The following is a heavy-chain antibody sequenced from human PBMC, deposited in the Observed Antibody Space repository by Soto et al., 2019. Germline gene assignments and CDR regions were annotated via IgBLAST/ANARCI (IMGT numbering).Heavy chain of an antibody. CDR1: GYTLNEVA. CDR3: TTYHGDYNFDH. CDR2: FDPDEAET. V-gene: IGHV1-24*01. Sequence: QVQLVQSGAEVKKPGASVKVSCKVSGYTLNEVAMHWVRQAPGKGLEWLGGFDPDEAETIYAQHFQGRVTMTEDTSTAPVYIALSSLRSEDTALYFCTTYHGDYNFDHWGQGTLVTVSS. D-gene: IGHD4-17*01. J-gene: IGHJ5*02.